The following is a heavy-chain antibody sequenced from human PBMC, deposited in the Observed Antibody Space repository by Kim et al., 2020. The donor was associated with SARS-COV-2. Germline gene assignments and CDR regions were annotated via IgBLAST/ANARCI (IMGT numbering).Heavy chain of an antibody. CDR2: ISYEGSTQ. J-gene: IGHJ5*02. D-gene: IGHD1-26*01. V-gene: IGHV3-30*03. CDR3: ARNLVGDTDLGP. CDR1: XXXXXSXV. Sequence: GGSLRLSCAXXXXXXXSXVMHWXRQAPGKGLEWVALISYEGSTQKYTDSVKGRFTVSRDNSKNTLFLQMNSLRPEDTAVYYCARNLVGDTDLGPWGQGTLVTVSS.